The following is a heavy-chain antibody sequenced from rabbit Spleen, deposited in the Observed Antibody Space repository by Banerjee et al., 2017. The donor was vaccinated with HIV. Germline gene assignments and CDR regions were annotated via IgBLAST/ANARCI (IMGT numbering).Heavy chain of an antibody. CDR2: IYTGSGST. CDR3: ARGLAGYIYYGYAPLDI. V-gene: IGHV1S45*01. D-gene: IGHD6-1*01. Sequence: QEQLEESGGDLVKPGASLTLTCTASGFDFSNYYMSWVRQAPGKGPEWIGCIYTGSGSTYYASWAKGRFTISKTSSTTVTLQMTSLTAADTATYFCARGLAGYIYYGYAPLDIWGQGTLVTVS. J-gene: IGHJ3*01. CDR1: GFDFSNYY.